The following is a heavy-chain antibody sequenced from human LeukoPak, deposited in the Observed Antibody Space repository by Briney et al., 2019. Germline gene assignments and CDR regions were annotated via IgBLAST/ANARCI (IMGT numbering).Heavy chain of an antibody. J-gene: IGHJ4*02. CDR1: GFTVSSKY. CDR2: VYVGGST. V-gene: IGHV3-53*01. D-gene: IGHD5-24*01. CDR3: ARGDGYNFFDF. Sequence: GGSLRLSCAVSGFTVSSKYMTWVRQAPGKGLDWVSVVYVGGSTYYADSVKGRFTISRDISNNTLNLQMNSLRAEDTAVYYCARGDGYNFFDFWGQGTLVTVSS.